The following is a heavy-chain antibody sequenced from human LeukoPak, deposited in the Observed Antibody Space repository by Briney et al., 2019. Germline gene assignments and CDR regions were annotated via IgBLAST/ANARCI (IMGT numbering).Heavy chain of an antibody. D-gene: IGHD2-21*02. J-gene: IGHJ3*02. Sequence: GGSLRLSCAASGFTFSSYSMNWVRQAPGKGLEWVSYISSSSSTIYYADSVKGRFTISRDNAKNSLYLQMNSLRAEDRAVYYCATEKIVVVTASSFDIWGQGTMVTVSS. CDR3: ATEKIVVVTASSFDI. CDR2: ISSSSSTI. CDR1: GFTFSSYS. V-gene: IGHV3-48*01.